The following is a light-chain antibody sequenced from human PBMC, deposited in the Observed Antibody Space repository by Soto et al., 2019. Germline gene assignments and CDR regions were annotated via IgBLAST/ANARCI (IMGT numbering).Light chain of an antibody. CDR3: SSYTSSSTRV. CDR2: EVS. J-gene: IGLJ3*02. Sequence: QSALTQPASVSGSPGQSITISCTGTSSDVGGYNYVSWYQQHPGKAPKLMIYEVSNRPSGVANCFSGSKSANTASLTISGRQAEDDDDYYCSSYTSSSTRVFGGGTKLTVL. CDR1: SSDVGGYNY. V-gene: IGLV2-14*01.